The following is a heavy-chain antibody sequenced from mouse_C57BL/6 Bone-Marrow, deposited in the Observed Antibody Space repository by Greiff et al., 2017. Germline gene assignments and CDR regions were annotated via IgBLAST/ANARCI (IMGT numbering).Heavy chain of an antibody. V-gene: IGHV2-6-1*01. CDR3: ARHPPPYDYDGYAMDY. J-gene: IGHJ4*01. CDR2: IWSDGST. Sequence: QVQLKESGPGLVAPSQSLSITCTVSGFSLTSYGVHWVRQPPGKGLEWLVVIWSDGSTTYNSALKSRLSISKDNSKSQVFLKMNSLQTDDTAMYYCARHPPPYDYDGYAMDYWGQGTSVTVSS. CDR1: GFSLTSYG. D-gene: IGHD2-4*01.